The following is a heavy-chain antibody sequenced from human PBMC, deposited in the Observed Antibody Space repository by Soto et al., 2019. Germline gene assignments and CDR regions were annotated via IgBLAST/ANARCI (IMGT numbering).Heavy chain of an antibody. CDR3: ARHTYSSTWPDY. J-gene: IGHJ4*02. CDR2: IYYSGST. CDR1: GGSISSGDYY. Sequence: PSETLSLTCTVSGGSISSGDYYWSWIRQPPGKGLEWIGYIYYSGSTTYNPSLKSRVTISVDPSKNQFSLKLSSVTAADTAVYYCARHTYSSTWPDYWGQGTLVTVSS. V-gene: IGHV4-30-4*01. D-gene: IGHD6-13*01.